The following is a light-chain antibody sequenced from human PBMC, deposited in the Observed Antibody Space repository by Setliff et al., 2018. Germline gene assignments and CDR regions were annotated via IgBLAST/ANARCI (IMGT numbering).Light chain of an antibody. CDR1: SSDIGSYHL. J-gene: IGLJ1*01. CDR2: EVN. V-gene: IGLV2-14*02. CDR3: SAYTSSSTDV. Sequence: QSALPQPASVSGSPGQSITISCAGTSSDIGSYHLVSWYQQHPGKVPKLMIYEVNKRPSGVSNRFSGSKSGNSASLIISGLQAEDEADYYCSAYTSSSTDVFGTGTKVIVL.